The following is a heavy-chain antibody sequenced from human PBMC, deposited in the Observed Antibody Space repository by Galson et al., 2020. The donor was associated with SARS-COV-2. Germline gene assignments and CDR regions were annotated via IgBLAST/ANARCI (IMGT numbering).Heavy chain of an antibody. Sequence: QLGESLKISCAASGFTFSYYAMHWVRQTPGKGLEWVAHISYDGSNKYYADSMKGRCTISRDNFKNTLYLQMNSLRTEDTAVFYCATLAAAGSFDSWGQGTLVTVSS. CDR2: ISYDGSNK. CDR1: GFTFSYYA. V-gene: IGHV3-30-3*01. D-gene: IGHD6-13*01. J-gene: IGHJ4*02. CDR3: ATLAAAGSFDS.